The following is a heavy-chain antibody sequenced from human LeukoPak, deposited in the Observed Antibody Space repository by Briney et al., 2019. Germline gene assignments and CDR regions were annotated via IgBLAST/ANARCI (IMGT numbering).Heavy chain of an antibody. V-gene: IGHV3-23*01. Sequence: PGGSLRLSCAASGFTFSSYAMSWARQAPGKGLEGVSVIGGSGGSTYYADSVKGRFTISRDNSKNTLYLQMSSLRAEDTAVYYCAKKKRELLGFDYWGQGTLVTVSS. J-gene: IGHJ4*02. CDR1: GFTFSSYA. CDR3: AKKKRELLGFDY. D-gene: IGHD1-7*01. CDR2: IGGSGGST.